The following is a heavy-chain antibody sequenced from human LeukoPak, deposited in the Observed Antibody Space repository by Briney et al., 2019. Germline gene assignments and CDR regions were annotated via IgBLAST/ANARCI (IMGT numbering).Heavy chain of an antibody. V-gene: IGHV1-24*01. J-gene: IGHJ5*02. Sequence: ASVKVSCKVSGYTLTELSMHWVRQAPGKGLEWMGGFDPEDGETIYAQKFQGRVTMTEDTSTDTAYMELSSLRSEDTAVYYCATVSVDTAGNWFDPWGRGTLVTVSS. CDR3: ATVSVDTAGNWFDP. CDR1: GYTLTELS. CDR2: FDPEDGET. D-gene: IGHD5-18*01.